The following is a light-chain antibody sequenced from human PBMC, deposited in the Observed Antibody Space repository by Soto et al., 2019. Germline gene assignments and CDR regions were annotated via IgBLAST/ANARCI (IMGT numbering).Light chain of an antibody. V-gene: IGKV3-20*01. Sequence: TVLTQSPDTLSLSPGERATLSCRASQRVDSRYLAWFQQKPGQAPRLLIYGASSRATGIPDRFSGSGSGTDFTLTISRLEPEDFAVYYCQQYGGSPWTFGQGTKVEIK. CDR2: GAS. J-gene: IGKJ1*01. CDR1: QRVDSRY. CDR3: QQYGGSPWT.